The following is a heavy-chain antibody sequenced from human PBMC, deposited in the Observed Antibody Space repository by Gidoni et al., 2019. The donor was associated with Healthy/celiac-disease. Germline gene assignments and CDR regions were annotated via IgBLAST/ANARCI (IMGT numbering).Heavy chain of an antibody. Sequence: EVQLLESGGGLVQPGGSLRLSCAASGFTFSSYAMSWVRQAPGKGLEWVSAISGSGGSTYYADSVKGRFTISRDNSKNTLYLQMNSLRAEDTAVYYCAKSLLEIGPRVIVVVPAATVTAGGFDYWGQGTLVTVSS. D-gene: IGHD2-2*01. CDR1: GFTFSSYA. CDR2: ISGSGGST. V-gene: IGHV3-23*01. CDR3: AKSLLEIGPRVIVVVPAATVTAGGFDY. J-gene: IGHJ4*02.